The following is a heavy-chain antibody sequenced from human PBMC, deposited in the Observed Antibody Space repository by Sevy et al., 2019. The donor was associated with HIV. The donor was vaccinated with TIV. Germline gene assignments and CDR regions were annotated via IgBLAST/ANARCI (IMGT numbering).Heavy chain of an antibody. D-gene: IGHD4-17*01. Sequence: GGSLRLSCAASGFTFSTYGMHWVRQAPGKGLEWVAVIWFDESNTYYADSVKGRFPISRDIAKNTLHLQMNSLRAEDTAVYYGARDLEFYDYGDYGPAFMPDYWGQGTLVTVSS. CDR3: ARDLEFYDYGDYGPAFMPDY. CDR2: IWFDESNT. CDR1: GFTFSTYG. V-gene: IGHV3-33*01. J-gene: IGHJ4*02.